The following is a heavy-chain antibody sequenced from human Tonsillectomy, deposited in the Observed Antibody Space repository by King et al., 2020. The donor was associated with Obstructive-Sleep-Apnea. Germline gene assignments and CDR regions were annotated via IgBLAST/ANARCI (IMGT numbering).Heavy chain of an antibody. V-gene: IGHV3-33*08. CDR3: ARSLGIEVAGTDY. J-gene: IGHJ4*02. D-gene: IGHD6-19*01. Sequence: VQLVESGGGVVKPGRSLRLSCAASGVIFSTNCMHWVRQAPGKGLEWLAVIWNDGSIKYYADSVKGRFTISRDNSRNTLYLQMNRLRAEDTAVYYGARSLGIEVAGTDYWGQGILVTVSS. CDR1: GVIFSTNC. CDR2: IWNDGSIK.